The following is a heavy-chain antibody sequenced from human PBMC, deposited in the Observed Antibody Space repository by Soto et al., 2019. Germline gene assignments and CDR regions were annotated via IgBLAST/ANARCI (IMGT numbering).Heavy chain of an antibody. Sequence: GGSLRLSCAASGFTFSDYYMSWIRQAPGKGLEWVSYISSSSSYTNYADSVKGRFTISRDNAKNSLYLQMNSLRDEDTAVYYCARDQRYCSSTSCYSVYWGQGTLVTVSS. CDR1: GFTFSDYY. D-gene: IGHD2-2*01. CDR3: ARDQRYCSSTSCYSVY. V-gene: IGHV3-11*06. CDR2: ISSSSSYT. J-gene: IGHJ4*02.